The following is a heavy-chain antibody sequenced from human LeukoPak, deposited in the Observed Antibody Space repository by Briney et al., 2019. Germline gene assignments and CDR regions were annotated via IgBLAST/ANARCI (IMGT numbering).Heavy chain of an antibody. V-gene: IGHV4-39*01. J-gene: IGHJ4*02. CDR2: IYYSGNT. CDR1: GDSINTKSYY. CDR3: ARHSYGTFDY. Sequence: ASETLSLTCXVSGDSINTKSYYWGWIRQPPGKGLEWIGSIYYSGNTYYNPSLKSRVTLSIDTSKNQFSLRLSSVTAADTAVYYCARHSYGTFDYWGQGTLVTVSS. D-gene: IGHD5-18*01.